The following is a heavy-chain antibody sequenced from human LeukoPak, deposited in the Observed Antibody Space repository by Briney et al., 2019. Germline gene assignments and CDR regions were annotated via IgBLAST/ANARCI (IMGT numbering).Heavy chain of an antibody. Sequence: AGGSLRLSCAASGFTFSSYSMNWVRQAPGKGLEWVSYISSSSSTIYYADSVKGRFTISRDNAKNSLYLQMNSLRAEDTAVYYCAGVSYQEGVDYWGQGTLVTVSS. V-gene: IGHV3-48*01. CDR3: AGVSYQEGVDY. D-gene: IGHD2-2*01. CDR1: GFTFSSYS. J-gene: IGHJ4*02. CDR2: ISSSSSTI.